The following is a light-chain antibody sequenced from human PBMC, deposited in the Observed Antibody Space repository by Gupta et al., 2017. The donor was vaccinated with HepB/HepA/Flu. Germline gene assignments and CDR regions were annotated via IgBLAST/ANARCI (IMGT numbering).Light chain of an antibody. Sequence: SYDLTQLPPVSVSPGQTARIPCSGDTLGDKYVCWYQLHQGQSPVLVINQNNRRPAGIPGRFSGSNAGNTATLTISGTQAMDEADYYGQAWDSSTPWVFGGGTKLTVL. CDR1: TLGDKY. J-gene: IGLJ3*02. CDR2: QNN. CDR3: QAWDSSTPWV. V-gene: IGLV3-1*01.